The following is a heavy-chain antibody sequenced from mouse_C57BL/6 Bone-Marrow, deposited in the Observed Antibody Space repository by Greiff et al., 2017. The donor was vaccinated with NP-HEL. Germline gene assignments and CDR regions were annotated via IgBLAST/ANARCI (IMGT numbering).Heavy chain of an antibody. CDR2: IDPEDGDT. D-gene: IGHD1-1*01. CDR3: TKGYYYGSRDYAMDY. J-gene: IGHJ4*01. CDR1: GFNIKDYY. Sequence: EVQLQQSGAELVRPGASVKLSCTASGFNIKDYYMHWVKQRPEQGLEWIGRIDPEDGDTEYAPKFQGKATLTADTSSNTAYLQLSSLTSEDTAVYYGTKGYYYGSRDYAMDYWGKGTSVTVSS. V-gene: IGHV14-1*01.